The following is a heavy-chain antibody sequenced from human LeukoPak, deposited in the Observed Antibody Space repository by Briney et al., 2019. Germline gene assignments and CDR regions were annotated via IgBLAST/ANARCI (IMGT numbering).Heavy chain of an antibody. J-gene: IGHJ4*02. Sequence: GGSLRLSCAASGFTFSAYWMSWVRQAPGMGLEWVANIRPDGSEKYYVDSVKGRFTISRDNAKNSLYLQMNSLRAEDTAVYYCARETRIEWLRFLDSWGQGTLVTVSS. D-gene: IGHD5-12*01. CDR1: GFTFSAYW. V-gene: IGHV3-7*01. CDR3: ARETRIEWLRFLDS. CDR2: IRPDGSEK.